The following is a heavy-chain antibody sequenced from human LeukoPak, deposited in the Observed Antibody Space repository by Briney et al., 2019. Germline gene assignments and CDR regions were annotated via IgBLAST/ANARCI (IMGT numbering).Heavy chain of an antibody. Sequence: SETLSLTCTVSGGSISSYYWSWIRQPPGKGLEWIGYIYHSGSTYYNPSLKSRVTISVDRSKNQFSLKLSSVTAADTAVYYCARFLTTMVRGVIRDVFDYWGQGTLVTVSS. V-gene: IGHV4-59*04. D-gene: IGHD3-10*01. J-gene: IGHJ4*02. CDR3: ARFLTTMVRGVIRDVFDY. CDR2: IYHSGST. CDR1: GGSISSYY.